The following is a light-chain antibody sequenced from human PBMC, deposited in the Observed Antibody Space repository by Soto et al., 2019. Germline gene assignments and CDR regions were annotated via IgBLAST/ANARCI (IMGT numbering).Light chain of an antibody. J-gene: IGKJ2*01. CDR3: QQYYNTPQT. CDR2: WAS. CDR1: QSVLYSANNKNY. V-gene: IGKV4-1*01. Sequence: DIVMTQSPDSLAVSLGERATINCKSSQSVLYSANNKNYLAWYQHKPGQPPKLLIYWASTRESGVPYRFSGSGSGTDFTLTISSLQAEDVAVYYCQQYYNTPQTFGQGTKLEI.